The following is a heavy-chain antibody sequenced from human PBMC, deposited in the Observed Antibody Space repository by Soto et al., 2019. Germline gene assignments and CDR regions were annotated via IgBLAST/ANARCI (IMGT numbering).Heavy chain of an antibody. CDR2: LIPMVGMS. Sequence: QVQLVQSGAEVKKPGSSVKVSCTASGGTFSYYTISWVRQAPGQGLEWMGRLIPMVGMSSYAQKFQGRVTXTXDKSTSTVYMVLSSLXSEDTAVYYCATNXGSGSTHFDYWGQGTLVTVSS. CDR1: GGTFSYYT. J-gene: IGHJ4*02. V-gene: IGHV1-69*02. CDR3: ATNXGSGSTHFDY. D-gene: IGHD3-10*01.